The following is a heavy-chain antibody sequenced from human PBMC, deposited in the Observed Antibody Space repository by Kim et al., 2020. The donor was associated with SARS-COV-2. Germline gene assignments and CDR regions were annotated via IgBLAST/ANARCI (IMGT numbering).Heavy chain of an antibody. Sequence: GGSLRLSCAASGFTFSSYSMNWVRQAPGKGLEWVSSISSSSSYIYYADSVKGRFTISRDNAKNSLYLQMNSLRAEDTAVYYCAREGSSSSGHYGMDVWGQGTTVTVSS. CDR1: GFTFSSYS. V-gene: IGHV3-21*01. J-gene: IGHJ6*02. CDR2: ISSSSSYI. CDR3: AREGSSSSGHYGMDV. D-gene: IGHD6-6*01.